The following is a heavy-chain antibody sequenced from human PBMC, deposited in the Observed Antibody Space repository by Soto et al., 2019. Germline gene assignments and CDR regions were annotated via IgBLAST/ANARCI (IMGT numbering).Heavy chain of an antibody. Sequence: EVQLLESGGGLVQPGGSLRLSCAASGFTFSSYAMSWVRQAPGKGLEWVSTISSSGGSTYYADSVKGRFTISRGNSKHTLYLQMNSLRAEDTAVYYCAKDGLGAYSYGSYYFDYWGQGTLVSVSS. CDR2: ISSSGGST. D-gene: IGHD5-18*01. CDR1: GFTFSSYA. V-gene: IGHV3-23*01. CDR3: AKDGLGAYSYGSYYFDY. J-gene: IGHJ4*02.